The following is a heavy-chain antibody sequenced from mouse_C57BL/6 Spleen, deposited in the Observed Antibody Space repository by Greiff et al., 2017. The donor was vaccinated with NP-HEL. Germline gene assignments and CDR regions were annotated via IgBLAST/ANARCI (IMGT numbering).Heavy chain of an antibody. D-gene: IGHD3-2*02. V-gene: IGHV1-50*01. Sequence: QVQLQQPGAELVKPGASVKLSCKASGYTFTSYWMQWVKQRPGQGLEWIGEIDPSDSYTNYNQKFKGKATLTVDTSSSTAYMQLSSLTSEDSAVYYCARKGQLMLLYFDYWGQGTTLTVSS. J-gene: IGHJ2*01. CDR1: GYTFTSYW. CDR3: ARKGQLMLLYFDY. CDR2: IDPSDSYT.